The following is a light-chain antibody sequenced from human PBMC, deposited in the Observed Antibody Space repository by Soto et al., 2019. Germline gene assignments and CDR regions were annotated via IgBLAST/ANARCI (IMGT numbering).Light chain of an antibody. J-gene: IGKJ1*01. CDR2: GAS. CDR1: QSVSSSY. Sequence: EIVLTQSPGTLSLSPGERATLSCRASQSVSSSYLAWYQQKPGQAPRLLIYGASSRATGIPDRFSGSGSGTDFALTVSRLEPEDLAVYYCQQYGSSPWTFGQRTKGEIQ. V-gene: IGKV3-20*01. CDR3: QQYGSSPWT.